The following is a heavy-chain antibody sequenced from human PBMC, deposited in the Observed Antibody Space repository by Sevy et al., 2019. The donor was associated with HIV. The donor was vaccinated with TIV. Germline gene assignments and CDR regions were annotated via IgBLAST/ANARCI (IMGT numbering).Heavy chain of an antibody. CDR1: GGSFSGYY. CDR3: ATHHCSGGSCPTNY. D-gene: IGHD2-15*01. CDR2: INHSGST. Sequence: SETLSLTCAVYGGSFSGYYWSWIRQPPGKGVEWIGEINHSGSTNYNPSLKSRVTISVDTSKNQFSLKLSSVTAADTAVYYCATHHCSGGSCPTNYWGQGTLVTVSS. J-gene: IGHJ4*02. V-gene: IGHV4-34*01.